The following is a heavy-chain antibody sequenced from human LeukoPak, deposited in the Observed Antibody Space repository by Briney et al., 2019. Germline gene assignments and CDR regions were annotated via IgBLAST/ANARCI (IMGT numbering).Heavy chain of an antibody. V-gene: IGHV1-3*01. CDR1: GYTFTSYA. CDR3: ARGRYYDSSAYQPFDY. D-gene: IGHD3-22*01. J-gene: IGHJ4*02. CDR2: INAGNGNT. Sequence: GASVKVSCKASGYTFTSYAMHWVRQAPGQRLEWMGWINAGNGNTKYSQEFQGRVTMTRDTSITTAYMELSRLKSDDTAVYYCARGRYYDSSAYQPFDYWGQGTLVTVSS.